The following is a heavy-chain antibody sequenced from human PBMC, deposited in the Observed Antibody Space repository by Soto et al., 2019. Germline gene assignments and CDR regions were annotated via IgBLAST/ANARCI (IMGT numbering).Heavy chain of an antibody. Sequence: ASVKVSCKASGYTFTSYGISWVRQAPGQGLEWMGWISAYNGNTNYAQKLQGRVTMTTDTSTSTAYMELRSLRSDDTAVYYCARYDYDILTGYWYFDYWGQGTLVTAPQ. D-gene: IGHD3-9*01. J-gene: IGHJ4*02. CDR1: GYTFTSYG. CDR2: ISAYNGNT. CDR3: ARYDYDILTGYWYFDY. V-gene: IGHV1-18*01.